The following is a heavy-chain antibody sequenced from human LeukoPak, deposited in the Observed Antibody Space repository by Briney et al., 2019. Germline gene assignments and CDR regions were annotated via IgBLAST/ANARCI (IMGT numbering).Heavy chain of an antibody. V-gene: IGHV3-23*01. D-gene: IGHD2-2*01. Sequence: QPGGSLRLSCAASGFTFSSHAMSWVRQAPGKGLEWVSAISASGDNTYYADSVKGRFTISRDNSKNTLYLQMNSLRAEDTAVYYCAKARSSTSQNTFDYWGQGTLVTVSS. CDR2: ISASGDNT. J-gene: IGHJ4*02. CDR3: AKARSSTSQNTFDY. CDR1: GFTFSSHA.